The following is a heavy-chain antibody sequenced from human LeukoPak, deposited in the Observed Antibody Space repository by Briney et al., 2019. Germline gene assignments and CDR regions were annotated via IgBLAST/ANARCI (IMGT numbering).Heavy chain of an antibody. V-gene: IGHV4-59*01. CDR3: ARERLFSFDY. Sequence: SETLSLTCTVSGGSISSYYWNWIRQPPGKGLEWIGYIYYSGSTNYNPSLKSRVTISVDTSKNQFSLKLSSVTAADTAVYYCARERLFSFDYWGQGTLVTVSS. CDR2: IYYSGST. J-gene: IGHJ4*02. D-gene: IGHD2-21*01. CDR1: GGSISSYY.